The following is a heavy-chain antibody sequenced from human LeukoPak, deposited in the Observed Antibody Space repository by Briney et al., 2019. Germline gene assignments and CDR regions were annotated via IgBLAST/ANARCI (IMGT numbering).Heavy chain of an antibody. CDR2: ISGSGGST. V-gene: IGHV3-23*01. CDR1: GFTFSGFW. Sequence: GGSLRLSCAASGFTFSGFWMHWVRQAPGKGLVWVSAISGSGGSTYYADSVKGRFTISRDNSKNTLYLQMNSLRAEDTAVYYCAKDAQYRPGSWFDPWGQGTLVTVSS. J-gene: IGHJ5*02. D-gene: IGHD6-6*01. CDR3: AKDAQYRPGSWFDP.